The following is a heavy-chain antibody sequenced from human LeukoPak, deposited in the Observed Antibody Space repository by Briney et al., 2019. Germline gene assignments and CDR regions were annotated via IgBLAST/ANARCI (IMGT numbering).Heavy chain of an antibody. J-gene: IGHJ4*02. CDR3: VNTAGYKFY. CDR1: GFTFGSYS. CDR2: ISSSSSTI. D-gene: IGHD1-14*01. V-gene: IGHV3-48*01. Sequence: GGSLRLSCAASGFTFGSYSMNWVRQAPGKGLEWVSYISSSSSTIYYTDSVKGRFTISRDDAKNSLYLQMNSLRAEDTAIYYCVNTAGYKFYWGQGTLVAVSS.